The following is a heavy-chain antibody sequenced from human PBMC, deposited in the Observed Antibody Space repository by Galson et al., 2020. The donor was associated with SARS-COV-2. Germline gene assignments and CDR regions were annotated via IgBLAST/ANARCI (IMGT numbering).Heavy chain of an antibody. CDR2: ITNDGSAT. CDR1: GFTFRSFW. V-gene: IGHV3-74*03. J-gene: IGHJ4*02. CDR3: ARDQDGAGGTMDY. D-gene: IGHD1-26*01. Sequence: GESLKISCRASGFTFRSFWMQWVRQTPGKGLLWVARITNDGSATTYADSVKGRFTISRDNAANTLYLQMNNLRDEDTAIYYCARDQDGAGGTMDYWGQGTPVTVAS.